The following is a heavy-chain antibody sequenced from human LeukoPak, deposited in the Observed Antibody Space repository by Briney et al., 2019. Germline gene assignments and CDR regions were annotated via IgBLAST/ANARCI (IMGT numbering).Heavy chain of an antibody. Sequence: SVKVSCKASGGTFSSYAISWVRQAPGQGLEWMGGTIPIFGTANYAQKFQGRVTITADESTSTAYMELSSLRSEDTAVYYCAGNQQWLVRPSYYYYGMDVWGQGTTVTVSS. CDR3: AGNQQWLVRPSYYYYGMDV. J-gene: IGHJ6*02. CDR1: GGTFSSYA. D-gene: IGHD6-19*01. V-gene: IGHV1-69*13. CDR2: TIPIFGTA.